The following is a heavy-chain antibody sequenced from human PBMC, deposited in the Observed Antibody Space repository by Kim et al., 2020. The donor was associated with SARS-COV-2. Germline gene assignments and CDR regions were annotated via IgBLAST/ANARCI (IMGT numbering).Heavy chain of an antibody. V-gene: IGHV3-7*05. D-gene: IGHD1-1*01. Sequence: GGSLRLSCAASGFTFRKYWMTWVRQAPGKGLEWVANIKEDGSEKKYVESVKGRSTITRDNARNSVYLQMNSLRAEDTAVYYCVRDGDHWNDFDYWGQGTLVTVSS. J-gene: IGHJ4*02. CDR2: IKEDGSEK. CDR1: GFTFRKYW. CDR3: VRDGDHWNDFDY.